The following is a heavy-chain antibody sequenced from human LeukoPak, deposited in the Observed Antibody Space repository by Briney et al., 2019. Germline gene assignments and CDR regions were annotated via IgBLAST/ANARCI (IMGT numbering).Heavy chain of an antibody. J-gene: IGHJ6*03. V-gene: IGHV3-33*06. Sequence: GGSLRLSCAASGFTFSSYGMHWVRQAPGKGLEWVAVIWYDGSNKYYADSVKGRFTISRDNSKNTLYLQMNSLRAEDTAVYYCAKTVNYYYYMDVWGKGTTVTVS. CDR2: IWYDGSNK. D-gene: IGHD4-11*01. CDR3: AKTVNYYYYMDV. CDR1: GFTFSSYG.